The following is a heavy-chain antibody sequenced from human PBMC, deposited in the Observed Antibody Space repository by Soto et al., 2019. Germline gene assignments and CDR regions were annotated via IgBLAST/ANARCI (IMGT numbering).Heavy chain of an antibody. CDR2: IKEDGSAK. J-gene: IGHJ6*02. V-gene: IGHV3-7*05. Sequence: EVQLVESGGGLVQPGGSLRLSCAASEFTFSSYWMHWVRQAPGKGLEWVANIKEDGSAKYYVDSVKGRFTISRDNAKNSLYLQMNSLRGEDTAVYYCARDLGAPGRGSAVGYYYHYGMDVWGQGTTVTVSS. D-gene: IGHD2-2*01. CDR3: ARDLGAPGRGSAVGYYYHYGMDV. CDR1: EFTFSSYW.